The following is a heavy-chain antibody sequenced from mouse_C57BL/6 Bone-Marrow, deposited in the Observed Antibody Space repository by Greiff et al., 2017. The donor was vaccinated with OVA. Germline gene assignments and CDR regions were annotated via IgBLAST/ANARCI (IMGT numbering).Heavy chain of an antibody. Sequence: QVQLQQPGAELVKPGASVKVSCKASGYTFTSYWMHWVKQRPGQGLEWIGRIHPSDSDTNYNQKFKGKATLTVDKSSRPAYMQRISLTSEVSAVYYCAIEVYSTSIFDYWGKGTTPTVSS. CDR1: GYTFTSYW. V-gene: IGHV1-74*01. D-gene: IGHD2-5*01. CDR3: AIEVYSTSIFDY. J-gene: IGHJ2*01. CDR2: IHPSDSDT.